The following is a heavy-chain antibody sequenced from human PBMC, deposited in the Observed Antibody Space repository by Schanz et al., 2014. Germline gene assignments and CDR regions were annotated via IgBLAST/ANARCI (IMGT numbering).Heavy chain of an antibody. CDR3: VRDSFFAFDY. V-gene: IGHV3-48*01. CDR1: GFTLSNYA. Sequence: EVQLAESGGGLVQPGGSLRLSCAASGFTLSNYAMSWVRQPPGRGLEWVSYIGNGGVTIYYADSVKGRFTMSRDNAKNSVFLQMNSLRAEDTAVYYCVRDSFFAFDYWGQGTLVTVSS. CDR2: IGNGGVTI. D-gene: IGHD3-3*01. J-gene: IGHJ4*02.